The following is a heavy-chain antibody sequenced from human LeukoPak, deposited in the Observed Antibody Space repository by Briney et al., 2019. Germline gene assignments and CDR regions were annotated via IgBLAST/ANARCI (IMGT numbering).Heavy chain of an antibody. CDR3: ARDGDENSSSWSWFDP. Sequence: ASVKVSCKASGYTFTGYYMHWVRQAPGQGLEWMGWINPNSGGTNYAQKFQGRVTMTRDTSISTAYMELSRLRSEDTAVYYCARDGDENSSSWSWFDPWGQGTLVTVSS. V-gene: IGHV1-2*02. CDR1: GYTFTGYY. J-gene: IGHJ5*02. D-gene: IGHD6-13*01. CDR2: INPNSGGT.